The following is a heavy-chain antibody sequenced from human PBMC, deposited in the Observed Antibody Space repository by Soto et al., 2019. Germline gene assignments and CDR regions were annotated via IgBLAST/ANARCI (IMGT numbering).Heavy chain of an antibody. Sequence: GALRLSCAASGFTFSSYAMHWVRQAPGKGLEWVAVISYDGSNKYYADSVKGRFTISRDNSKNTLYLQMNSLRAEDTAVYYCAKDWDTAPAWGQGTLVTVSS. D-gene: IGHD5-18*01. J-gene: IGHJ5*02. CDR3: AKDWDTAPA. V-gene: IGHV3-30-3*01. CDR2: ISYDGSNK. CDR1: GFTFSSYA.